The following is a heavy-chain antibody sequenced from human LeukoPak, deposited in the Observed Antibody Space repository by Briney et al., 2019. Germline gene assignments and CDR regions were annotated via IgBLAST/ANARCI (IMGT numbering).Heavy chain of an antibody. CDR3: ARCGGHGGSFDY. D-gene: IGHD4-23*01. CDR2: IYYSGSGST. V-gene: IGHV4-59*08. Sequence: SETLSLTCTVSGGSISGYYWSWIRQPPGKGLEWIGYIYYSGSGSTNYNPSLKSRVTISVDTSKNQFSLKLSSVTAADTAVYYCARCGGHGGSFDYWGQGTLVTVSS. J-gene: IGHJ4*02. CDR1: GGSISGYY.